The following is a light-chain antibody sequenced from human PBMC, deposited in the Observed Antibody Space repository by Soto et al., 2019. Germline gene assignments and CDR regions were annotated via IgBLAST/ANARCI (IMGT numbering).Light chain of an antibody. CDR3: CSYAGSGTDNYV. Sequence: QSALTQPASVSGSPGQSITISCTGTSSDIGTYNLVSWYQHYPGKAPKLMIYEGIKRPSGVTNRFSGSKSGNTAFLTISGLQAEHEADYYCCSYAGSGTDNYVFGSGTKVTVL. J-gene: IGLJ1*01. V-gene: IGLV2-23*01. CDR1: SSDIGTYNL. CDR2: EGI.